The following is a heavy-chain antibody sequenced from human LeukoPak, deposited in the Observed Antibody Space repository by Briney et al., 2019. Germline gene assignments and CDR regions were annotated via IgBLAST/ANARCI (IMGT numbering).Heavy chain of an antibody. CDR2: IYYSGST. CDR1: GGSISSSSYY. V-gene: IGHV4-39*07. J-gene: IGHJ4*02. CDR3: ARADYYDSSGYFDY. Sequence: SETLSLTCTVSGGSISSSSYYWGWIRQPPGKGLEWIGSIYYSGSTYYNPSLKSRVTISVDTSKNQFSLKLSSVTAADTAVYYCARADYYDSSGYFDYWGQGTLVTVSS. D-gene: IGHD3-22*01.